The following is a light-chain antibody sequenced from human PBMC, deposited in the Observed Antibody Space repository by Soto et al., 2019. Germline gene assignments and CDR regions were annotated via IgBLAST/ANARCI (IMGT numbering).Light chain of an antibody. V-gene: IGKV1-6*01. J-gene: IGKJ1*01. Sequence: IQLTQSPSSLSASVGDRVTIACRASQGISSYLAWYQQKPGKAPQLLIYAASTLQSGVPSRFSGSGSGTDFTLTISSLQPEDFATYYCLQDYGYPRAFGQGTKV. CDR1: QGISSY. CDR2: AAS. CDR3: LQDYGYPRA.